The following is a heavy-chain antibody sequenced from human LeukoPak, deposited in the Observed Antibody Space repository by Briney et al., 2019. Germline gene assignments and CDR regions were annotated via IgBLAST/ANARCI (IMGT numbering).Heavy chain of an antibody. CDR3: ARNYYEPTYDYYFDC. J-gene: IGHJ4*02. CDR1: GFTFRSYA. Sequence: GGSLRLSCAASGFTFRSYAMSWVRQAPGNGLEWVSAISGSGGSTYYADSVRGRFTISRDNSKNTLYLHMNSLRAEDTALYYCARNYYEPTYDYYFDCWGQGTLVTVSS. D-gene: IGHD1-26*01. CDR2: ISGSGGST. V-gene: IGHV3-23*01.